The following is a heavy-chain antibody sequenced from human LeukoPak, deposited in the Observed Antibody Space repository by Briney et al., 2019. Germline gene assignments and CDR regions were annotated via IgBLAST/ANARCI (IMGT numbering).Heavy chain of an antibody. CDR2: ISPNSAGT. V-gene: IGHV1-2*02. J-gene: IGHJ4*02. CDR3: AREDSGWYVDY. Sequence: ASVKVSCKASGYTFTDYYMHWVRQAPGQGLEWMGWISPNSAGTNYAQKFEGRVTMTRDTSISTAYMELSRLRSDDTAVYYCAREDSGWYVDYWGQGTLVTVSS. D-gene: IGHD6-19*01. CDR1: GYTFTDYY.